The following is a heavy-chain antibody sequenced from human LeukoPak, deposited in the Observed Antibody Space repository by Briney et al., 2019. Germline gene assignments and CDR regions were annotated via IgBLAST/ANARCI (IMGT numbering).Heavy chain of an antibody. D-gene: IGHD2-21*02. CDR2: INPNTGGT. Sequence: ASVTDSCKTSGYSFTDYYMHWVRQAPGQGLEWMGWINPNTGGTINAQKFQRRVTMTRDTSISTAYMELSRLTSDDTAVYYCASGVDCEFGVDWGQGTLVTVSS. CDR1: GYSFTDYY. V-gene: IGHV1-2*02. CDR3: ASGVDCEFGVD. J-gene: IGHJ4*02.